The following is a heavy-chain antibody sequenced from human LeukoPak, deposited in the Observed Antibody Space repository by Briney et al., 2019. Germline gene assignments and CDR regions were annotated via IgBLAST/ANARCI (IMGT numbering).Heavy chain of an antibody. V-gene: IGHV3-74*01. D-gene: IGHD6-25*01. CDR2: IKSDGSIT. CDR1: GFTFSNYW. Sequence: GGSPRLSCAASGFTFSNYWMHWVRQAPGKGLVWVSRIKSDGSITNYADSVKGRFTISRDNAKNTLYLQMNSLRAEDTAVYYCARRRAAGGFDPWGQGTLVTVSS. J-gene: IGHJ5*02. CDR3: ARRRAAGGFDP.